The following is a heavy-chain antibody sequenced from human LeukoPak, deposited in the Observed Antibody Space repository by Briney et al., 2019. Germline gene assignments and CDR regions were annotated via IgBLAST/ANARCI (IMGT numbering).Heavy chain of an antibody. J-gene: IGHJ4*02. CDR2: ISSSGSTI. CDR1: GFTFSDYY. CDR3: ARDRALTVTTFFDY. V-gene: IGHV3-11*04. D-gene: IGHD4-17*01. Sequence: GGSLRLSCAASGFTFSDYYMSWIRQAPGKGLEWVSYISSSGSTIYYADSVRGRFTISRDNAKKSLYLQMNSLRAEDTAVYYCARDRALTVTTFFDYWGQGTLVTVS.